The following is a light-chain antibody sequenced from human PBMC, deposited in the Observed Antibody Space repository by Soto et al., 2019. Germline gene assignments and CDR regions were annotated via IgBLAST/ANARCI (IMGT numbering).Light chain of an antibody. CDR2: AAS. CDR3: QKYNSYP. CDR1: QRISNY. Sequence: DIQMTQSPSSLSASVGDRVTITCRASQRISNYLAWFQQKPGKAPKSLIYAASSLKSGVPSKFSGCGSGTAFTLTISSLHPEDFETYYCQKYNSYPFGGGTKVEIK. J-gene: IGKJ4*01. V-gene: IGKV1-16*02.